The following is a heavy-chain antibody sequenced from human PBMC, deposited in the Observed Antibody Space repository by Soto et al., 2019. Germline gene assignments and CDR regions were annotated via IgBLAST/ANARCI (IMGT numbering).Heavy chain of an antibody. CDR3: ARDLGYCTNGVCYMVDY. CDR1: GFTFSSYA. CDR2: ISYDGSNK. J-gene: IGHJ4*02. V-gene: IGHV3-30-3*01. D-gene: IGHD2-8*01. Sequence: GGSLRLSCAASGFTFSSYAMHWVRQAPGKGLEWVAVISYDGSNKYYADSVKGRFTISRDNSKNTLYLQMNSLRAEDTAVYYCARDLGYCTNGVCYMVDYWVQGTLVTVSS.